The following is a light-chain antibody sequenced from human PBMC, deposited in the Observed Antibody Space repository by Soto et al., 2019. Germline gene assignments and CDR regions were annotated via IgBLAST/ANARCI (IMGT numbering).Light chain of an antibody. J-gene: IGKJ3*01. CDR3: QQRSNWPRFT. Sequence: EIVLTPSPATLSLSPVERATISCRASQSVSSYLAWYQQKPGQAPRLLIYDASNTATGIPARFSGSGSGTDFTLTISSLEPEDFAVYYCQQRSNWPRFTFGPGTKVDIK. CDR1: QSVSSY. V-gene: IGKV3-11*01. CDR2: DAS.